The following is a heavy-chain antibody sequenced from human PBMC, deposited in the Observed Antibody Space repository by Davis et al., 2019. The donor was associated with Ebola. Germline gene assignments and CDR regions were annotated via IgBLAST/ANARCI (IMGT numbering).Heavy chain of an antibody. V-gene: IGHV4-59*01. CDR1: GGSFSGYY. CDR2: IYYSGST. Sequence: SETLSLTCAVYGGSFSGYYWSWIRQPPGKGLEWIGYIYYSGSTNYNPSLKSRVTISVDTSKNQFSLKLSSVTAADTAVYYCARLAGGYYDSSGYYVVDYAFDIWGQGTMVTVSS. CDR3: ARLAGGYYDSSGYYVVDYAFDI. D-gene: IGHD3-22*01. J-gene: IGHJ3*02.